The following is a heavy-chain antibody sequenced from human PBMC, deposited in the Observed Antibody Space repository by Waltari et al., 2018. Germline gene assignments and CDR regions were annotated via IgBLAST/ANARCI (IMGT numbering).Heavy chain of an antibody. CDR3: VKGPFHDDSAYFDY. D-gene: IGHD3-22*01. J-gene: IGHJ4*02. CDR2: ITGSGDRT. CDR1: GFSFSSYA. Sequence: EMQLLESGGGLVQPGGSLSLSCAAPGFSFSSYAMTCVRQAPKTGLEWVSGITGSGDRTYYADSVKGRFTISRDNSKNTLYLQMSSLRAEDTALYFCVKGPFHDDSAYFDYWGLGTLVTVSS. V-gene: IGHV3-23*01.